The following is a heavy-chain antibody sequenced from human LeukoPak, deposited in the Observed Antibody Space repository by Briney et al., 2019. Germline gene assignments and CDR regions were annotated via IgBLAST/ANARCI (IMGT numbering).Heavy chain of an antibody. CDR3: ARDLTTVTGDYYGMDV. Sequence: ETLSLTCTVSGGSVRSGIYYWSWVRQAPGKGLEWVSVIYSGGSTYYADSVKGRFTISRDNSKNTLYLQMNSLRVEDTAVYYCARDLTTVTGDYYGMDVWGQGTTVTVSS. J-gene: IGHJ6*02. V-gene: IGHV3-53*01. CDR2: IYSGGST. D-gene: IGHD4-11*01. CDR1: GGSVRSGIYY.